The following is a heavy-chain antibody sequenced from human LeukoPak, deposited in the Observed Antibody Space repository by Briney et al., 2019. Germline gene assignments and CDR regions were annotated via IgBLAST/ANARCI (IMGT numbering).Heavy chain of an antibody. CDR3: AKDKGEFYNYMNV. D-gene: IGHD3-10*01. CDR1: GFSFSSYG. CDR2: IWHDGSNK. J-gene: IGHJ6*03. Sequence: PGGSLRLSCEASGFSFSSYGMHWVRQAPGKGLEWVAVIWHDGSNKFYGDSVKGRFTISRDNSKNTVALQMYSLRVEDTAVYFCAKDKGEFYNYMNVWGKGTTVIVSS. V-gene: IGHV3-33*03.